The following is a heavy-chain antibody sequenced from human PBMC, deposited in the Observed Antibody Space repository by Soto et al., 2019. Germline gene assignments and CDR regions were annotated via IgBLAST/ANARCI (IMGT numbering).Heavy chain of an antibody. CDR3: ARSYYDFWSGYYTDIPWFDP. CDR1: GFTFSSYW. D-gene: IGHD3-3*01. CDR2: INSDGSST. Sequence: GGSLRLSCAASGFTFSSYWMHWVRQAPGKGLVWVSRINSDGSSTSYADSVKGRFTISRDNAKNTLYLQMNSLRAEDTAVYYCARSYYDFWSGYYTDIPWFDPWGQGTLVTVSS. V-gene: IGHV3-74*01. J-gene: IGHJ5*02.